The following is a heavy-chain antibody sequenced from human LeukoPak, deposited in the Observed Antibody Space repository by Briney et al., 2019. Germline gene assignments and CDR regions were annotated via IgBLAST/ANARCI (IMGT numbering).Heavy chain of an antibody. V-gene: IGHV3-23*01. CDR3: ARDPGAWRYFDY. CDR1: GFTFSSYA. D-gene: IGHD3-16*02. J-gene: IGHJ4*02. Sequence: GGSPRLSCAASGFTFSSYAMSWVRQAPGKGLEWVSTISSSGRSTYYEDSVKGRFAISRDNSKNTLFLQVNSLRAEDTAVYYCARDPGAWRYFDYWGQGILVTVSS. CDR2: ISSSGRST.